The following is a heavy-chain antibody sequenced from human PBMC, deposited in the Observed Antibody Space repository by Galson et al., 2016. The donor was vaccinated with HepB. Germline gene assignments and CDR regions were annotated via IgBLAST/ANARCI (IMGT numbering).Heavy chain of an antibody. Sequence: ETLSLTCAVYGDSFGDYYWTWIRQPSGKGLEWIGEIYHSGSTNYNPSLKSRVTISVDKSKNQFSLKLSSVTAADTAVYYCAREDQGGGAAIGWFDPWGQGTLVTVSS. CDR1: GDSFGDYY. V-gene: IGHV4-34*01. CDR2: IYHSGST. J-gene: IGHJ5*02. CDR3: AREDQGGGAAIGWFDP. D-gene: IGHD2-2*02.